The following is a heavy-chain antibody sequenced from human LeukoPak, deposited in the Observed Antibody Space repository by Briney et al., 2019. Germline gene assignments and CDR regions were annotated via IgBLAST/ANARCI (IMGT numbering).Heavy chain of an antibody. Sequence: GGSLRLSCAASGFTVSSNYMSWVRQAQGKGLEWVSVIYSGGSTYYADSVKGRFTISRDNSKNTLYLQMYSLRAEDTAVYYCARVLDPYGDYYFDYWGQGTLVTVSS. V-gene: IGHV3-66*01. CDR1: GFTVSSNY. D-gene: IGHD4-17*01. J-gene: IGHJ4*02. CDR3: ARVLDPYGDYYFDY. CDR2: IYSGGST.